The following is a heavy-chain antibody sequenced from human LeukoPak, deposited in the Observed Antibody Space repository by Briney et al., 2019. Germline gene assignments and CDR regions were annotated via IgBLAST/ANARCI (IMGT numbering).Heavy chain of an antibody. CDR3: AKDPTSSSALDH. CDR1: GFTFSSYS. Sequence: PGGSLRLSCAASGFTFSSYSMNWVRQAPGKGLEWVSSISSSSSYIYYADSVKGRFTISRDNAKNSLYLQMNSLRGEDTAVYYCAKDPTSSSALDHWGQGTLVTVSS. V-gene: IGHV3-21*01. CDR2: ISSSSSYI. J-gene: IGHJ4*02. D-gene: IGHD6-6*01.